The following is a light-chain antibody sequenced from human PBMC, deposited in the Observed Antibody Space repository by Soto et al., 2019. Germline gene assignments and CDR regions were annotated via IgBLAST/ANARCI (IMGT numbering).Light chain of an antibody. CDR1: SSNIGSNY. J-gene: IGLJ1*01. CDR3: AAWDDSLSGYV. Sequence: QSVLAQRPAAYGTPGQRVTISCSESSSNIGSNYVYWYQQLPGTAPKLLIYRNNQRPSGVPDRFSGSKSGTSASLAISGLRSEDEADYYCAAWDDSLSGYVFGTGTKVTVL. CDR2: RNN. V-gene: IGLV1-47*01.